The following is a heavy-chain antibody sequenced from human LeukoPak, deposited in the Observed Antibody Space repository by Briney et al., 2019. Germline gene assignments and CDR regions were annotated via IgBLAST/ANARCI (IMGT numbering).Heavy chain of an antibody. V-gene: IGHV3-30*04. D-gene: IGHD6-13*01. CDR3: ASDNGYSSSWPSSY. Sequence: GGSLRLSCAASGFTFSNYAMHWVRQAPGKGLEWVAVISYDGSNKYYADSVKGRFTISRDNSKNTLYLQMNSLRAEDTAVYYCASDNGYSSSWPSSYWGQGTLVTVSS. J-gene: IGHJ4*02. CDR1: GFTFSNYA. CDR2: ISYDGSNK.